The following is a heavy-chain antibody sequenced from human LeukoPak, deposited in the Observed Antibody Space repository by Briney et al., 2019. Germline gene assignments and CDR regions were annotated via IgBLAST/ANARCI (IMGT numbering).Heavy chain of an antibody. CDR2: ISGSGGST. Sequence: TGGSLRLSCAASGFTFSSYAMSWVRQAPGKGLEWVSAISGSGGSTYYADSVKGRFTISRDNTKNSLFLHMSSLRAEDTAVYFCASSYFDNSLHAYDIWGQGTMVTVSS. J-gene: IGHJ3*02. CDR1: GFTFSSYA. D-gene: IGHD3-22*01. V-gene: IGHV3-23*01. CDR3: ASSYFDNSLHAYDI.